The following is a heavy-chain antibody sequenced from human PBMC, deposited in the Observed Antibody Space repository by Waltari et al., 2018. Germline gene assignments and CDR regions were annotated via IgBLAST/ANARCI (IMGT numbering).Heavy chain of an antibody. J-gene: IGHJ3*02. CDR2: IYSGGST. D-gene: IGHD6-13*01. Sequence: EVQLVESGGGLVKPGGSLRLSCAASGFTVSSNYMSWVRQAPGKGLEWVSVIYSGGSTYYADSVKGRFTISRDNSKNTLYLQMNSLRAEDTAVYYCARDGPGIAAAGTDAFDIWGQGTMVTVSS. V-gene: IGHV3-66*01. CDR1: GFTVSSNY. CDR3: ARDGPGIAAAGTDAFDI.